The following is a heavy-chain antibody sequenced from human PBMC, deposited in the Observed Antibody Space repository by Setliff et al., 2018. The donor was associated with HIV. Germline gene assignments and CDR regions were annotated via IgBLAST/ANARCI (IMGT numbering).Heavy chain of an antibody. CDR3: ARRTYYDSAGYWDYWYFDL. Sequence: SETLSLTCAVYGETFNDYFWIWIRQSPGKGPEWIGEVNHSGSTNYNPSLKSRVTISLDTSKNQFSLNLKSVTAADTAVYYCARRTYYDSAGYWDYWYFDLWAVAPWSPSPQ. V-gene: IGHV4-34*01. CDR2: VNHSGST. J-gene: IGHJ2*01. CDR1: GETFNDYF. D-gene: IGHD3-22*01.